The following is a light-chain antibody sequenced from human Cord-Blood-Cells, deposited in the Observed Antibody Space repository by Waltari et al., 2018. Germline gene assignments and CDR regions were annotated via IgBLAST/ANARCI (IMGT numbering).Light chain of an antibody. CDR1: SSAAGGYNY. Sequence: QSALTQPPSASGSPGQSVTLPCTGTSSAAGGYNYVSWYQQHPGKAPKLMIYEVSKRPSGVPDRFSGSKSGNTASLTVSGLQAEDEADYYCSSYAGSNNYVFGTGTKVTVL. CDR3: SSYAGSNNYV. J-gene: IGLJ1*01. CDR2: EVS. V-gene: IGLV2-8*01.